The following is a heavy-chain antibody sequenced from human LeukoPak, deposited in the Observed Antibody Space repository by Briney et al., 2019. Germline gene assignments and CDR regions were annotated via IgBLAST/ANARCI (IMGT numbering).Heavy chain of an antibody. Sequence: GGSLRLSCAASGFTFSSYSMNWVRQAPGKGLEWVSSISSSSYIYYADSVKGRFTISRDNAKNSLYLQMNSLRAEDTAVYYCASANYDYVWGSYRPASDYWGQGTLVTVSS. CDR2: ISSSSYI. D-gene: IGHD3-16*02. J-gene: IGHJ4*02. V-gene: IGHV3-21*01. CDR1: GFTFSSYS. CDR3: ASANYDYVWGSYRPASDY.